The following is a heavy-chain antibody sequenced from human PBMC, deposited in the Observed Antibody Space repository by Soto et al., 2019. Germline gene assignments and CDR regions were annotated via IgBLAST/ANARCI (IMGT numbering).Heavy chain of an antibody. CDR1: GFTFSSYS. D-gene: IGHD3-22*01. CDR2: ISSSSSTI. Sequence: GGSLRLSCAASGFTFSSYSMNWVRQAPGKGLEWVSYISSSSSTIYYADSVKGRLTISRDNAKNSLYLQMNSLRDEDTAVYYCARGGYDSSGYYYLSHDAFDIWGQGTMVTISS. V-gene: IGHV3-48*02. J-gene: IGHJ3*02. CDR3: ARGGYDSSGYYYLSHDAFDI.